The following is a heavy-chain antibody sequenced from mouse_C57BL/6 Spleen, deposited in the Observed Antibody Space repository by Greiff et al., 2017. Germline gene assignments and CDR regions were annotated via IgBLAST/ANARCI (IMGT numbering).Heavy chain of an antibody. V-gene: IGHV1-26*01. CDR3: APYDYDNAMDY. Sequence: EVKLQQSGPELVKPGASVKISCKASGYTFTDYYMNWVKQSHGKSLEWIGDINPNNGGTSYNQKFKGKATLTVDKSSSTAYMELRSLTSEDSAVYYCAPYDYDNAMDYWGQGTSVTVSS. CDR1: GYTFTDYY. J-gene: IGHJ4*01. D-gene: IGHD2-4*01. CDR2: INPNNGGT.